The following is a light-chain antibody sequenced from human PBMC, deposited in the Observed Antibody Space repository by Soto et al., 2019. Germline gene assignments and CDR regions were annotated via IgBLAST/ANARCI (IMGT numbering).Light chain of an antibody. V-gene: IGKV3-20*01. CDR1: QSISSSY. Sequence: EIVLTQSPGTLSLSPGERATLSCRASQSISSSYLAWYQQKPGQAPRLLIYAASSRATGIPDRFIGSGSGTDFTLTISRLEPEDFAVDYCQQYGSSSYTFGQGTQLEIK. J-gene: IGKJ2*01. CDR3: QQYGSSSYT. CDR2: AAS.